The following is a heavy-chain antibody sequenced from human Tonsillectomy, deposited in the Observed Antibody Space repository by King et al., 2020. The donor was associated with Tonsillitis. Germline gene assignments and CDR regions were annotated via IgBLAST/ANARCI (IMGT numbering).Heavy chain of an antibody. Sequence: QLQESGPGLVKPSETLSLTCAVSGYSISSGYYWGWIRQPPGKGLEWIGSIYHSGSTYYNPSLKSRVTISVDTSKNQFSLKMRSVTAADTAVYYCARFWYSSNSCYPDSWGQGTLVTVSS. D-gene: IGHD2-2*01. CDR3: ARFWYSSNSCYPDS. CDR2: IYHSGST. CDR1: GYSISSGYY. V-gene: IGHV4-38-2*01. J-gene: IGHJ4*02.